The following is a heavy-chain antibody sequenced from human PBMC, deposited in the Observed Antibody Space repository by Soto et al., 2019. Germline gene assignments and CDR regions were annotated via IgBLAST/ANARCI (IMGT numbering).Heavy chain of an antibody. D-gene: IGHD1-26*01. CDR1: GYTFSRSG. Sequence: QVQLVQSGAEVRKPGASVKASCKTSGYTFSRSGISWVRQAPGQGLEWMGWISTYNGDANYAQKLQGRVTMNTDTSTSTAFIELGSLTSDDTAVYYCARSGSVPYSYYGLDVWGQGTTVTVSS. V-gene: IGHV1-18*01. CDR2: ISTYNGDA. CDR3: ARSGSVPYSYYGLDV. J-gene: IGHJ6*02.